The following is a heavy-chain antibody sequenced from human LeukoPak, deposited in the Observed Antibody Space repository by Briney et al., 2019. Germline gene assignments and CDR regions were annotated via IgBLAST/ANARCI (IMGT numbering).Heavy chain of an antibody. D-gene: IGHD6-13*01. CDR2: ISGSGGST. V-gene: IGHV3-23*01. CDR3: AKGFAAAGTRSV. Sequence: AXGXTFXXXAMSWXXXXXXXXXXXVSAISGSGGSTYYADSVKGRFTISRDNSKNTLYLQMNSLRAEDTAVYYCAKGFAAAGTRSVWGQGTLVTVSS. J-gene: IGHJ4*02. CDR1: GXTFXXXA.